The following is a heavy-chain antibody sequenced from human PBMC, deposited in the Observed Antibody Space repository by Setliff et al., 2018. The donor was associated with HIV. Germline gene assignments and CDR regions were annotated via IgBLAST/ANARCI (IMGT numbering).Heavy chain of an antibody. CDR2: FRHSGNT. D-gene: IGHD4-17*01. Sequence: SETLSLTCAVYGGSFSGYFWCWIRQSPGKGLEWIGEFRHSGNTNINPSLKSRVTISGDTTKNQISLKLTSVTAADTAVYYCARGGRSTVTQWAWFDPWGQGTLVTVSS. CDR1: GGSFSGYF. V-gene: IGHV4-34*01. J-gene: IGHJ5*02. CDR3: ARGGRSTVTQWAWFDP.